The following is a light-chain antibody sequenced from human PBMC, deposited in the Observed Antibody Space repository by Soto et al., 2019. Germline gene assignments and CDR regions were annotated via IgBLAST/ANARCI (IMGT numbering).Light chain of an antibody. V-gene: IGLV4-69*01. CDR3: QTWDTGPAV. J-gene: IGLJ7*01. CDR2: LNSDGSH. CDR1: SWHSSYA. Sequence: QLVLTQSPSASASLGASVKLTCTLGSWHSSYAIAWHQQQPEKGPRYLMKLNSDGSHSKGDGIPDRFSGSSSGAERYLTNSSLQPEDEADYYYQTWDTGPAVFGGGTQLTLL.